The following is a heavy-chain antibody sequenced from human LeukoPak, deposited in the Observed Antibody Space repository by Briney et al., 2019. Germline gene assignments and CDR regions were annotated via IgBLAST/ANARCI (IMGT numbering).Heavy chain of an antibody. V-gene: IGHV3-23*01. Sequence: GGSLRLSCAASGFMFSNYAMSWVRQAPGKGLEWVSGISGSGETTYYSDSEKGRFTISRDNSRSTLYLHMNSLRAEDTAVYFCARESFKALAGYLDSWGQGSLVTVSS. CDR1: GFMFSNYA. CDR2: ISGSGETT. CDR3: ARESFKALAGYLDS. D-gene: IGHD6-19*01. J-gene: IGHJ4*02.